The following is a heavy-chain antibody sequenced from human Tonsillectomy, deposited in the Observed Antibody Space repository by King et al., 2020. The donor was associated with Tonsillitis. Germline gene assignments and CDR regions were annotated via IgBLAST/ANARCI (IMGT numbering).Heavy chain of an antibody. D-gene: IGHD3-10*01. J-gene: IGHJ5*02. CDR2: IDYGGST. Sequence: QLQESGPGLVKPSETLSLTCTVSGGSISSYDWSWFRRPPGKGLEWIGYIDYGGSTTYNPSLKSRVNISVDTSKNQFSLKLSSVTVADMAVYFCATQTGCRWFDHWGQGTLVTVSS. CDR1: GGSISSYD. CDR3: ATQTGCRWFDH. V-gene: IGHV4-59*08.